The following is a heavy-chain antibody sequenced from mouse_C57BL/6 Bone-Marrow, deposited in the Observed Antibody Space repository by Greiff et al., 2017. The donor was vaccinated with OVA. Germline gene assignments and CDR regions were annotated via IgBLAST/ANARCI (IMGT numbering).Heavy chain of an antibody. CDR1: GFTFSSYA. CDR3: ASRRWFAD. Sequence: EVKLVESGGGLVKPGGSLKLSCAASGFTFSSYAMSWVRQTPGKRLEWVATISDGGSYTYYPDNVKGRFTLSRDNAQNNLYLQVSHLQYEDAAMYYCASRRWFADWGKGTLVTVSA. J-gene: IGHJ3*01. V-gene: IGHV5-4*03. CDR2: ISDGGSYT.